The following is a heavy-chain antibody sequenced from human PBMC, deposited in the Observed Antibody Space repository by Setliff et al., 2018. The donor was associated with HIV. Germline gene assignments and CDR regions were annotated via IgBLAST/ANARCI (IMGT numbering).Heavy chain of an antibody. V-gene: IGHV1-69*04. CDR3: ARDNVDSDSRTYLHH. J-gene: IGHJ5*02. Sequence: SVKVSCKASGGSFSCYALHWVRQAPGQGLEWMGNILPIFNKVNYAQKFRGRVTITADKSTSTAYMELSSLTSDDAAVYFCARDNVDSDSRTYLHHWGQGTLVTVSS. CDR2: ILPIFNKV. CDR1: GGSFSCYA. D-gene: IGHD3-22*01.